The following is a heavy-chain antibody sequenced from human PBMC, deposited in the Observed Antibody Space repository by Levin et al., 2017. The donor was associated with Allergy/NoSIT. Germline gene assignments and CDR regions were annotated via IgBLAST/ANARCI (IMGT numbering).Heavy chain of an antibody. CDR1: GFTFSSYG. D-gene: IGHD3-3*01. CDR3: AKDLGSDFWTGHYYGMDV. V-gene: IGHV3-30*18. CDR2: ISYDGSNK. Sequence: GESLKISCAASGFTFSSYGMHWVRQAPGKGLEWVAVISYDGSNKYYADSVKGRFTISRDNSKNTLYLQMNSLRAEDTAVYYCAKDLGSDFWTGHYYGMDVWGQGTTVTVSS. J-gene: IGHJ6*02.